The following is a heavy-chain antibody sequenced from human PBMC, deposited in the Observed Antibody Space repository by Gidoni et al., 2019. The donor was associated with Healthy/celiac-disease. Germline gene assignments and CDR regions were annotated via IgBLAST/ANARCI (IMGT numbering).Heavy chain of an antibody. CDR1: GYTFTSYA. V-gene: IGHV1-3*01. CDR2: INAGNGNT. Sequence: QVQLVQSGAEVKKPGASVKVSCKASGYTFTSYAMHWVRQDPGQRLEWMGWINAGNGNTKYSQKFQGRVTITRDTSASTAYMELSSLRPEDTAVYYCASPGEDTAMVPLYYYYGMDVWGQGTTVTVSS. CDR3: ASPGEDTAMVPLYYYYGMDV. D-gene: IGHD5-18*01. J-gene: IGHJ6*02.